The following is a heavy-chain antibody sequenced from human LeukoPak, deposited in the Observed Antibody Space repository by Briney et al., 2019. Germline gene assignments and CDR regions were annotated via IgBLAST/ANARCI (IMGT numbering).Heavy chain of an antibody. CDR1: GFTFSSSE. J-gene: IGHJ4*02. V-gene: IGHV3-48*03. D-gene: IGHD2-2*01. CDR2: ISSSGSTI. CDR3: ARSGYLGPDY. Sequence: GGSLRLSCAASGFTFSSSEMNWVRQAPWKGLEWVSYISSSGSTIYYADSVKGRFTVSRDNAKNSLYLRTNSLRAEDTAVYYCARSGYLGPDYWGQGTLVTVSS.